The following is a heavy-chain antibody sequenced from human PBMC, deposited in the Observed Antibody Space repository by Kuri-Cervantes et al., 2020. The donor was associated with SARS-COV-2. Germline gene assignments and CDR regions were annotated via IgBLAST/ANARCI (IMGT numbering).Heavy chain of an antibody. J-gene: IGHJ5*02. Sequence: SETLSLTCTVSSSSISSGYYWGWIRQPPGKGLEGIGSIYHSASTYYNPSLASLVTISVDTSKNQFSLKLSSVTAAATAVYYCARVGLSVTDCWSGYYEDWFDPWGQGTLVTVSS. V-gene: IGHV4-38-2*02. CDR3: ARVGLSVTDCWSGYYEDWFDP. CDR1: SSSISSGYY. D-gene: IGHD3-3*01. CDR2: IYHSAST.